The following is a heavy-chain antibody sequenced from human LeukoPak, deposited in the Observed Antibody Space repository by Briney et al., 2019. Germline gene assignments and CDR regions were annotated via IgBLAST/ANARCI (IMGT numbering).Heavy chain of an antibody. D-gene: IGHD3-22*01. CDR2: ISGSGGST. CDR1: GFTFSSYA. Sequence: GGSLRLSCAASGFTFSSYAMSWVRQAPGKGLEWVSAISGSGGSTYYADSVKGRFTISRGNSKNTLYLQMNSLRAEDTAVYYCAKVSYYDSSGYYDYWGQGTLVTVSS. J-gene: IGHJ4*02. V-gene: IGHV3-23*01. CDR3: AKVSYYDSSGYYDY.